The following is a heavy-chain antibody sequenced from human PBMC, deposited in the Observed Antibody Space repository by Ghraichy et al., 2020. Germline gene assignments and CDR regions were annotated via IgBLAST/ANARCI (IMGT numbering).Heavy chain of an antibody. J-gene: IGHJ4*02. D-gene: IGHD7-27*01. V-gene: IGHV1-2*02. Sequence: ASVKVSCKASGYTFTDYYMHWVRQAPGQGLEWMGWINPNRGGTNYAQKFQDRVTMTRDTSINTFYMELSSLRSDDPAIYYCARLILTGPGDVDYWGQGTLVTVSS. CDR2: INPNRGGT. CDR3: ARLILTGPGDVDY. CDR1: GYTFTDYY.